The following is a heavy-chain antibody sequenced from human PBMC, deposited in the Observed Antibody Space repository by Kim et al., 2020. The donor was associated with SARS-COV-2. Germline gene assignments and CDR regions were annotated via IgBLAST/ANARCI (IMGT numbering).Heavy chain of an antibody. Sequence: GGSLRLSCAASGFSFSSYGMTWVRQTAGKGLEWVSCINDGGDAAYYTDSVRGRFTISRDNSKNTLYLQMNSLRAEDTAIYYCAKAAGGGSGYYYEWYFGLWGRGSLFTVSS. CDR2: INDGGDAA. D-gene: IGHD3-10*01. CDR1: GFSFSSYG. V-gene: IGHV3-23*01. CDR3: AKAAGGGSGYYYEWYFGL. J-gene: IGHJ2*01.